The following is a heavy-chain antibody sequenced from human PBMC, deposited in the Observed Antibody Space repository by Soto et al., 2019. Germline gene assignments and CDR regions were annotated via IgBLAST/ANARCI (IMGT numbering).Heavy chain of an antibody. V-gene: IGHV2-26*01. CDR1: GFALNDARMG. D-gene: IGHD3-10*01. J-gene: IGHJ5*02. CDR2: IFSNDAK. CDR3: ARILEITMIRGP. Sequence: QVTLKESGPVLVKPTETLTLTCTVSGFALNDARMGVSWIRQPPGKALEWLAHIFSNDAKFYNPALKSRLTISKDTSKSQVVLTMTDMDPVDTATYYCARILEITMIRGPWGQGTLVTVSS.